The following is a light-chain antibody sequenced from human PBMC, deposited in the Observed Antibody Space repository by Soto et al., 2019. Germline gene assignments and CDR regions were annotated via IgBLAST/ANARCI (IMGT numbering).Light chain of an antibody. CDR1: SSNIGAGYD. J-gene: IGLJ2*01. Sequence: QSVLTQPPSVSGAPGQRVTISCTGSSSNIGAGYDVHWYQHLPGTAPKLLIYGNNNRPSGVPDRFSGSKSGNSASLAITGLQAEDETHYYCQSFDSILSVVFGGGTKLTVL. V-gene: IGLV1-40*01. CDR2: GNN. CDR3: QSFDSILSVV.